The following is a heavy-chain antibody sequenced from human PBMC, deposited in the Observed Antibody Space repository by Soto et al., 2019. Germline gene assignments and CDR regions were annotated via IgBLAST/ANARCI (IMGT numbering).Heavy chain of an antibody. V-gene: IGHV1-2*06. CDR2: INPRSGDT. CDR3: GRDGVGATPLGWFDP. CDR1: GYTFIGYY. D-gene: IGHD1-26*01. Sequence: ASVKVSCKASGYTFIGYYIHWVRQAPGQGLEWMGRINPRSGDTTYAQKFQGRLTMTRDTSISTAYMELSSLRSDETAVYYCGRDGVGATPLGWFDPWGQGSLVTVSS. J-gene: IGHJ5*02.